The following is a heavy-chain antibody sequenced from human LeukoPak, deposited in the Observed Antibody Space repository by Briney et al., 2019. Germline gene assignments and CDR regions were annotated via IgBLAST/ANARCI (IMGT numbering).Heavy chain of an antibody. CDR3: ARGPLSFEPTRAFDI. V-gene: IGHV3-33*01. D-gene: IGHD1-14*01. CDR1: GFTLSSYV. Sequence: RRRCPRLSRAASGFTLSSYVMHTVLQAPGNGLGAVAVIWYDGSNKDSADTVKARFTISRDNSNNTYYLQMNSPRAQQTALYYSARGPLSFEPTRAFDISGEGTMVTVSS. J-gene: IGHJ3*02. CDR2: IWYDGSNK.